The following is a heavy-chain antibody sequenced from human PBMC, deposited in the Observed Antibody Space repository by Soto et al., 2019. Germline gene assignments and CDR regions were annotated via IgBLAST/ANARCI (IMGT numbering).Heavy chain of an antibody. CDR3: ARSVVVPAALDY. J-gene: IGHJ4*02. Sequence: GSLRLSCAASGFTFGYYWMSWVRQAPGKGLEWVAVIWYDGSKKYHGDSVMGRFTISRDNSKNTLYLQMNSLRDDDTAVYYCARSVVVPAALDYWGQGTPVTVSS. D-gene: IGHD2-2*01. CDR2: IWYDGSKK. V-gene: IGHV3-33*08. CDR1: GFTFGYYW.